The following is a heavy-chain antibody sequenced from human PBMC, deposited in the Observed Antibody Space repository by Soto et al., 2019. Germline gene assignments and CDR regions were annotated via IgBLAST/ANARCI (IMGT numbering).Heavy chain of an antibody. D-gene: IGHD2-2*01. Sequence: QVQLVESGGGVVQPGRSLRLSCAASGFTFSSFGMHWVRQAPGKGLEWVAVIWHDGRNKYYADFVKGRFTISRDNSKNTLYLQMNSLRAEDTAVYYCAARSPALGYWGQGTLVTVSS. V-gene: IGHV3-33*01. J-gene: IGHJ4*02. CDR3: AARSPALGY. CDR1: GFTFSSFG. CDR2: IWHDGRNK.